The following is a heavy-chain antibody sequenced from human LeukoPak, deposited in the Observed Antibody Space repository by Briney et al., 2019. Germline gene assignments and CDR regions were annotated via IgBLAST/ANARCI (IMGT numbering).Heavy chain of an antibody. D-gene: IGHD6-13*01. CDR2: ISNDGDT. V-gene: IGHV3-53*05. J-gene: IGHJ4*02. Sequence: GGSLRLSCAASGFTVSSNYMSWARQGPGKGLECVSVISNDGDTYYADSVKGRFTISRDNAKNSLYLQMNSLRAEDTALYYCAPRLWGIAAAGTGESDYWGQGTLVTVSS. CDR1: GFTVSSNY. CDR3: APRLWGIAAAGTGESDY.